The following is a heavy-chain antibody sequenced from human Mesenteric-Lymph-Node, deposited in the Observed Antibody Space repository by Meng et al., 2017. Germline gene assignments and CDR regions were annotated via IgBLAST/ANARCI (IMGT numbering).Heavy chain of an antibody. CDR3: ARDPPTVAAGFDYFDY. CDR2: IIPVLGIA. V-gene: IGHV1-69*04. J-gene: IGHJ4*02. Sequence: SVKVSCKASGGTFSSYTISWVRQAPGQGLEWMGRIIPVLGIANYAQKFQGRVTITADKSTSTAYMELSSLRSEDTAVYYCARDPPTVAAGFDYFDYWGQGTLVTVSS. CDR1: GGTFSSYT. D-gene: IGHD6-13*01.